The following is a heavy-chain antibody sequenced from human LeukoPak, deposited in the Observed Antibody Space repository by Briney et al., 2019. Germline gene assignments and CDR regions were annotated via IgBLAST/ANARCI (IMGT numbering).Heavy chain of an antibody. J-gene: IGHJ3*02. D-gene: IGHD1-26*01. Sequence: GSSVKVSCKASGGTFSSYAISWVRQAPGQGLEWMGGIIPIFGTANYAQKFQGRVTITTDESTSTAYMELSSLRSEDTAVYYCARDRGIVGAYTWPDAFDIWGQGTMVTVSS. CDR3: ARDRGIVGAYTWPDAFDI. CDR1: GGTFSSYA. CDR2: IIPIFGTA. V-gene: IGHV1-69*05.